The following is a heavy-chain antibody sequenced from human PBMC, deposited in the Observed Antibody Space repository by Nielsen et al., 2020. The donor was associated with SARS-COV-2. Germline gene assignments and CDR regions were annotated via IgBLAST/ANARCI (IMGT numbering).Heavy chain of an antibody. V-gene: IGHV1-18*01. J-gene: IGHJ5*02. Sequence: ASVKVSCKDSGYTFTSYGISWVRQAPGEGREGMGWISAYNGNTKYAQKLQGRVTMTTDTSTSTAYMELRSLRSDDTAVYFCARDGDEEYYDILTGYYRGLFDPWGQGTLVTVSS. CDR2: ISAYNGNT. CDR1: GYTFTSYG. CDR3: ARDGDEEYYDILTGYYRGLFDP. D-gene: IGHD3-9*01.